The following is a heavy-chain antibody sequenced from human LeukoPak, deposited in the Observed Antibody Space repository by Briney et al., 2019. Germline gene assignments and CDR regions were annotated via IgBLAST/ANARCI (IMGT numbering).Heavy chain of an antibody. CDR3: ARAHNYDGRDYYYAFSDY. CDR1: GFNFDDYG. J-gene: IGHJ4*02. CDR2: VNWSGSST. Sequence: GGSLRLSCAASGFNFDDYGMTWVRQAPGRGLEWVSGVNWSGSSTNYADSVKGRFTISRDSATNSLYLQMNSLRAVDTALYYCARAHNYDGRDYYYAFSDYWGQGTLVTVSS. V-gene: IGHV3-20*04. D-gene: IGHD3-22*01.